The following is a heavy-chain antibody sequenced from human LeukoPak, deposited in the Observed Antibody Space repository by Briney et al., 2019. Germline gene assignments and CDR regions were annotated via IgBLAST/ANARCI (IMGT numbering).Heavy chain of an antibody. CDR3: ATYPPAYDSSGYFLPLDY. Sequence: GASVKVSCKVSGYTLTELSMHWVRQAPGKGLEWMGGFDPEDGETIYAQKFQGRVTMTEDTSTDTAYMELSSLRSEDTAVYYCATYPPAYDSSGYFLPLDYWGQGTLVTVSS. J-gene: IGHJ4*02. CDR1: GYTLTELS. CDR2: FDPEDGET. V-gene: IGHV1-24*01. D-gene: IGHD3-22*01.